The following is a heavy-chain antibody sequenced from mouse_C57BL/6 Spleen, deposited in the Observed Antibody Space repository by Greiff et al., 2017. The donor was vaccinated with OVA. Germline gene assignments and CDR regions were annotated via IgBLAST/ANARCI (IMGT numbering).Heavy chain of an antibody. CDR2: INPNNGGT. V-gene: IGHV1-26*01. CDR3: ARWSSYSYAMDY. J-gene: IGHJ4*01. Sequence: VQLQQSGPELVKPGASVKISCKASGYTFTDYYMNWVKQSHGKSLEWIGDINPNNGGTSYNQKFKGKATLTVDKSSSTAYMELRSLTSEDSAVYYCARWSSYSYAMDYWGQGTSVTVSS. D-gene: IGHD1-1*01. CDR1: GYTFTDYY.